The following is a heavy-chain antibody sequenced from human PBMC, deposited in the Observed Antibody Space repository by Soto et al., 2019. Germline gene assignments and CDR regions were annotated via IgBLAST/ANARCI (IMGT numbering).Heavy chain of an antibody. V-gene: IGHV3-9*01. J-gene: IGHJ3*02. CDR1: GFTFDDYA. CDR3: AKDPSYYDTTGAFDI. D-gene: IGHD3-22*01. CDR2: ISWNSGSI. Sequence: TGGSLRLSCAASGFTFDDYAMHWVRQAPGKGLEWVSGISWNSGSIGYADSVKGRFTISRDNAKNSLYLQMNSLRAEDTALYYCAKDPSYYDTTGAFDIWGQGTMVTVSS.